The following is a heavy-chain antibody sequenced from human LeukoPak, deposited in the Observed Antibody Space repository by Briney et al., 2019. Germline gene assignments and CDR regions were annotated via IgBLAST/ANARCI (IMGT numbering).Heavy chain of an antibody. Sequence: GGSLRLSCAASGFTFRSYSMNWVRQAPGKGLEWVSSISSSSSYIYYADSVEGRFTISRDNAKNSLYLQMNSLRAEDTAVYYCARDKSGSYAFDIWGQGTMVTVSS. D-gene: IGHD1-26*01. J-gene: IGHJ3*02. CDR1: GFTFRSYS. CDR2: ISSSSSYI. CDR3: ARDKSGSYAFDI. V-gene: IGHV3-21*01.